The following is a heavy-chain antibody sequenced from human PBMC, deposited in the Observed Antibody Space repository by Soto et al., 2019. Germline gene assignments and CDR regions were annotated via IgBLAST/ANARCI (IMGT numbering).Heavy chain of an antibody. CDR3: ARQRTTVVTQAYFDH. D-gene: IGHD4-17*01. CDR1: GGSITSSSYY. J-gene: IGHJ4*02. V-gene: IGHV4-39*01. CDR2: IYYSGRS. Sequence: PSETLSLTCTVSGGSITSSSYYWGWIRQPPGKGLEWNGGIYYSGRSYYNPSLKSRVTMSVDTSKNQFSLTLNSVTAADAAVYYCARQRTTVVTQAYFDHWGQGTLVTVSS.